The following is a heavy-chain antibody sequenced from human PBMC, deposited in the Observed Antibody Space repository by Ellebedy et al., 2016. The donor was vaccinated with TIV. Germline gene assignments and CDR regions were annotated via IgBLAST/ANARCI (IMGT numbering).Heavy chain of an antibody. CDR2: ISASSNTI. Sequence: GESLKISCAASGFPLSGYSMNWVRQAPGKGLEWVPYISASSNTIYYADSVKGRFTIFRDNVKNSLYLQMNILRDEDTAVYYCARYGFGEYRSYFFDSWGQGTLVTVSS. D-gene: IGHD3-10*01. CDR3: ARYGFGEYRSYFFDS. CDR1: GFPLSGYS. V-gene: IGHV3-48*02. J-gene: IGHJ4*02.